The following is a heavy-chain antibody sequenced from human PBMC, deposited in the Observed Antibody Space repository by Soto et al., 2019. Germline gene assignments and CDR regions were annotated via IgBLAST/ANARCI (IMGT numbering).Heavy chain of an antibody. D-gene: IGHD6-19*01. J-gene: IGHJ2*01. CDR3: ARADSASRYGRGFWYFDL. CDR1: GGSISSGDYY. Sequence: QVQLQESGPGLVKPSQTLFLTCTVSGGSISSGDYYWSWIRQPPGKGLEWIGYIYYSGSTYYNPSLKSRVTISVDTSKNLFSLDLSSVTAADTAVYYCARADSASRYGRGFWYFDLWGRGTLVTVSS. V-gene: IGHV4-31*03. CDR2: IYYSGST.